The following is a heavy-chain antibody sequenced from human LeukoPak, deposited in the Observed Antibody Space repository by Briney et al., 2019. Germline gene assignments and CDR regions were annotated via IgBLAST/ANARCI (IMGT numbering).Heavy chain of an antibody. CDR3: ANRNTATAFDY. Sequence: GVSLRLSCAASGFTFSSCAMSWVRQAPGKGLEGVSAISGSGCSTYYADSVKGRFTISRDNSKNTLYLQMNSLRAEDTAVYYWANRNTATAFDYWGQGTLVTVSS. V-gene: IGHV3-23*01. CDR1: GFTFSSCA. D-gene: IGHD4-11*01. CDR2: ISGSGCST. J-gene: IGHJ4*02.